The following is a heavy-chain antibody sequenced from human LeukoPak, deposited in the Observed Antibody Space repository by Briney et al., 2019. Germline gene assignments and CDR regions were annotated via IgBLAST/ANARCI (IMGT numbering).Heavy chain of an antibody. CDR3: ARRGQAEEYHSSGWYLIDY. CDR1: GYSFTSYW. J-gene: IGHJ4*02. D-gene: IGHD6-19*01. V-gene: IGHV5-51*01. Sequence: KYGESLKISCKGSGYSFTSYWIGWVRQMPGKGLEWMGIIYPGDSDTRYSPSFQGQVTISADKSISTAYLQWSSLKASDTAMYYCARRGQAEEYHSSGWYLIDYWGQGTLVTVSS. CDR2: IYPGDSDT.